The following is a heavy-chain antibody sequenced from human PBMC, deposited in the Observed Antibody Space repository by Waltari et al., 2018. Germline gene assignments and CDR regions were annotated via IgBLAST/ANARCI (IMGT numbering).Heavy chain of an antibody. J-gene: IGHJ5*02. CDR1: GYPFPGYY. Sequence: QVQLVQSGAEVKKPGASVKISCKAPGYPFPGYYLHWVRQAPGQGLEWMGRINPNSGGTNYAQKFQGRVTMTRDTSISTAYMELSRLRSDDTAVYYCALLGQWRRTFDTWGQGTLVTVSS. CDR3: ALLGQWRRTFDT. CDR2: INPNSGGT. D-gene: IGHD5-12*01. V-gene: IGHV1-2*06.